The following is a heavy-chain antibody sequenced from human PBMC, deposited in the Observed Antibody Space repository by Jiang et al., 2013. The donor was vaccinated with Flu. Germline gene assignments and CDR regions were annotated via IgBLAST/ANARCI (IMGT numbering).Heavy chain of an antibody. V-gene: IGHV3-33*01. Sequence: NIYYADSVKGRFTISRDNSKNTLYLQMNSLRADDTAVYYCARDGPVNYYDSSGYAFDIWGQGTMVTVSS. CDR3: ARDGPVNYYDSSGYAFDI. D-gene: IGHD3-22*01. J-gene: IGHJ3*02. CDR2: NI.